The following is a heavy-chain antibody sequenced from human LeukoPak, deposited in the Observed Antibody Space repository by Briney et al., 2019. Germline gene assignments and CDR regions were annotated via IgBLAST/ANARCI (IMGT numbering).Heavy chain of an antibody. J-gene: IGHJ5*02. CDR1: SASINTYY. D-gene: IGHD3-22*01. V-gene: IGHV4-59*01. CDR3: ARGVLVLNPTVNWFDP. CDR2: IYHSGPS. Sequence: SEALSLTCTVSSASINTYYWSWIRQPPGEGLEWIGYIYHSGPSNYNPSLKSRVAMSVDTSKSQFSLSLTSVTTADTAVYYCARGVLVLNPTVNWFDPWGQGILVTVSS.